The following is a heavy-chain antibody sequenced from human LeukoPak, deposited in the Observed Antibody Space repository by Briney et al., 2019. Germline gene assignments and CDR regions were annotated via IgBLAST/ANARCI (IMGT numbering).Heavy chain of an antibody. CDR1: GYTFTGYY. D-gene: IGHD6-13*01. CDR2: INPNSGGT. Sequence: GASVKVSCKASGYTFTGYYMHWVRQAPGQGLEWMGWINPNSGGTNYAQKFQGRVTMTRDTSISTAYMELSRLRSDDTAVYYCARDGVGQQPSLYYYYMDVWGKGTTVTVSS. V-gene: IGHV1-2*02. J-gene: IGHJ6*03. CDR3: ARDGVGQQPSLYYYYMDV.